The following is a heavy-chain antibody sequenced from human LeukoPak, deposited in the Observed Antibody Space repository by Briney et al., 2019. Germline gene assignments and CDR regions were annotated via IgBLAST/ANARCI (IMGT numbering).Heavy chain of an antibody. CDR1: GYSLTELA. J-gene: IGHJ4*02. Sequence: WASVKVSCKVSGYSLTELAIHWVRQAPGKGLEWMGGFDPEDGETIYAQKFQGRATMTEDTYTDTSSMELSSLGTEDTAVYFCATTIPVPGTGRGRHTPYFFDYWGRGTLVTVSS. D-gene: IGHD6-19*01. CDR2: FDPEDGET. V-gene: IGHV1-24*01. CDR3: ATTIPVPGTGRGRHTPYFFDY.